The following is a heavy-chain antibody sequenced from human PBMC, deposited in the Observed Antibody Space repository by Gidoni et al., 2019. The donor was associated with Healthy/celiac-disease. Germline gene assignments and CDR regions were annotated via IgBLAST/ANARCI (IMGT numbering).Heavy chain of an antibody. CDR1: GYTFTGYY. Sequence: QVQLVQSGAELKQPGASVKLPCKASGYTFTGYYMHWLRQAPGQGLEWMGWINPNSGGTNYAQKVQGWVTMTRDTSISTAYMELSRLRADDTAVYYCARARIAAAANWFDPWGQGTLVTVSS. D-gene: IGHD6-13*01. J-gene: IGHJ5*02. CDR2: INPNSGGT. CDR3: ARARIAAAANWFDP. V-gene: IGHV1-2*04.